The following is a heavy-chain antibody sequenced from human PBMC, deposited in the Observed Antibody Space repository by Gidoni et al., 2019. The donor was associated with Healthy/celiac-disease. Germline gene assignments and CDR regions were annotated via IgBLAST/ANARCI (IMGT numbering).Heavy chain of an antibody. D-gene: IGHD3-10*01. Sequence: EVQLVESGGGLVQPGGSRNLSGAACWCAFSGSAMHWVRQASGKGLEWVGRIRSKANSYATAYAASVKGRFTISRDDSKNTAYLQMNSLKTEDTAVYYCTSRGNSESDYWGQGTLVTVSS. CDR2: IRSKANSYAT. CDR1: WCAFSGSA. CDR3: TSRGNSESDY. J-gene: IGHJ4*02. V-gene: IGHV3-73*02.